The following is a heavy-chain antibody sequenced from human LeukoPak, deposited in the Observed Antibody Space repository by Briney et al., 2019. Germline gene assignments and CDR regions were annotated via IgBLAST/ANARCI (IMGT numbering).Heavy chain of an antibody. Sequence: SETLSLTCTVSGGSISSGSYYWSWLRQPAGKGLEWIGRIYTSGTTNYNPSLKSRVAISVDTSKNQFSLKLSSVTAADTAIYYCARDEYTLCGVVAPGAFDSWGQGTMVTVSS. V-gene: IGHV4-61*02. D-gene: IGHD3-3*01. CDR3: ARDEYTLCGVVAPGAFDS. CDR2: IYTSGTT. J-gene: IGHJ3*02. CDR1: GGSISSGSYY.